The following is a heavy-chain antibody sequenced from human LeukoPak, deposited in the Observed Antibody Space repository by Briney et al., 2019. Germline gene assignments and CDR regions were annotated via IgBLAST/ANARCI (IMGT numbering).Heavy chain of an antibody. CDR3: ARDRFGAYRYFDY. J-gene: IGHJ4*02. CDR1: GFTFSSYG. CDR2: ISYDGSNK. D-gene: IGHD3-10*01. V-gene: IGHV3-30*03. Sequence: GRSLRLSCAASGFTFSSYGMHWVRQAPGKGLEWVAVISYDGSNKYYADSVKGRFTISRDNAKNSLYLQMNSLRAEDTAVYYCARDRFGAYRYFDYWGQGTLVTVSS.